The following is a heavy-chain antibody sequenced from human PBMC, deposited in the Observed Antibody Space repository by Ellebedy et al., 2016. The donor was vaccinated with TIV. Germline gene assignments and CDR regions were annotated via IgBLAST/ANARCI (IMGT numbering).Heavy chain of an antibody. V-gene: IGHV3-66*01. CDR2: IHGSGSP. CDR1: GFIVSDSY. J-gene: IGHJ4*02. CDR3: VKDRGDIIRDFDY. D-gene: IGHD2-21*02. Sequence: GGSLRLSCEVSGFIVSDSYMTWVRQAPGEGLECVSVIHGSGSPYYADSVKGRFTISRDSSKNTLYLQMSSLRPEDTAMYYCVKDRGDIIRDFDYWGQGTLVTVSS.